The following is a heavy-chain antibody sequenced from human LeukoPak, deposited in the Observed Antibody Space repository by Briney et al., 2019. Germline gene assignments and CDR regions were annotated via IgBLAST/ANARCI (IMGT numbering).Heavy chain of an antibody. Sequence: ASVKVSCKASGYTFTSYAMHWVRQAPGQRLEWMGWINAGNGNTKYSQKFQGRVTITRDTSASTAYMELSSLRSEDTAVYYCARDYCSSTSCLFNYWGQGTLVTVSS. CDR3: ARDYCSSTSCLFNY. CDR1: GYTFTSYA. V-gene: IGHV1-3*01. D-gene: IGHD2-2*01. CDR2: INAGNGNT. J-gene: IGHJ4*02.